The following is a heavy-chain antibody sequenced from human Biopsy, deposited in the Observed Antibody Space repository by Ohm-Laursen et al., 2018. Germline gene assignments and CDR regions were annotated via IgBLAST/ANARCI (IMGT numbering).Heavy chain of an antibody. CDR1: GGSISSDY. J-gene: IGHJ6*02. D-gene: IGHD2/OR15-2a*01. CDR2: IYYSGST. V-gene: IGHV4-59*01. Sequence: GTLSLTCTVSGGSISSDYWSWIRQTPGKGLEWIGYIYYSGSTNYNPSLKSRVTISVDTSKNQFSLRLDSVTAADTAVYYCARATNSTGWPYYYFYGMDVWGQGTTVTVSS. CDR3: ARATNSTGWPYYYFYGMDV.